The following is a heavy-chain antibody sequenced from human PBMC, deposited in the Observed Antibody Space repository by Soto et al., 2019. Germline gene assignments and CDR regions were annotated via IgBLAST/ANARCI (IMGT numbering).Heavy chain of an antibody. V-gene: IGHV4-31*02. J-gene: IGHJ4*02. Sequence: WSVAGGSSVDGGGCWSWIRQHPGKGLEWIGYIYYSGSTYYNPSLKSRVTISVDTSKNQFSLKLSSVTAADTAVYYCARDSLDGYNSYLDYWGQGTLVTVSS. CDR1: GGSSVDGGGC. CDR2: IYYSGST. CDR3: ARDSLDGYNSYLDY. D-gene: IGHD5-12*01.